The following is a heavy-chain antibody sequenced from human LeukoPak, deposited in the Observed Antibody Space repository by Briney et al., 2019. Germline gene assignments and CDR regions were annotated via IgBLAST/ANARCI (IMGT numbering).Heavy chain of an antibody. CDR3: ARGVAAAGKNWFDP. J-gene: IGHJ5*02. CDR2: ISYDGNNK. Sequence: GRSLRLSCAASGFTFSSYGMQWVRQAPGKGLEWVGVISYDGNNKYYADSVKGRFTISRDNSKNTLDLQMNSLRAEDTAVYYCARGVAAAGKNWFDPWGQGTLVTVSS. V-gene: IGHV3-33*01. CDR1: GFTFSSYG. D-gene: IGHD6-13*01.